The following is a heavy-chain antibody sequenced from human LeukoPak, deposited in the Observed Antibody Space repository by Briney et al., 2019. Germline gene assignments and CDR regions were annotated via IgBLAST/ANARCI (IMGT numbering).Heavy chain of an antibody. D-gene: IGHD4-23*01. J-gene: IGHJ4*02. V-gene: IGHV4-59*01. CDR2: IYYSGST. Sequence: SETLSLTCTVSGGSIGSYYWSWIRQPPGKGLEWIGYIYYSGSTNYNPSLKSRVTISVDTSKNQFSLKLSSVTAADTAVYYCATDYGGNEYYFDYWGQGTLVTVSS. CDR3: ATDYGGNEYYFDY. CDR1: GGSIGSYY.